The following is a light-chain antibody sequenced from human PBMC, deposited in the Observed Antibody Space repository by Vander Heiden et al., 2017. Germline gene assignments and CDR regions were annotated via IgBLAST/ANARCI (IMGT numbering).Light chain of an antibody. CDR2: DDS. CDR1: NIGSKS. Sequence: PPSVSVAPGQTARITCGGNNIGSKSVHWYQQKPGQAPVLVVYDDSDGPSGIPERFSGSNSGNTAKLTISRVEAGDEADYYGQVWDSSSDHLVFGGGTKLTVL. CDR3: QVWDSSSDHLV. J-gene: IGLJ2*01. V-gene: IGLV3-21*02.